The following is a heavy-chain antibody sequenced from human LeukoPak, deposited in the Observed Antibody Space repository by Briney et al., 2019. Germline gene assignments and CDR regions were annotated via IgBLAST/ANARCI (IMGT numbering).Heavy chain of an antibody. D-gene: IGHD6-19*01. V-gene: IGHV4-39*01. Sequence: SETLSLTCTVSGGSISSSSYYWGWIRQPPGKGLEWIGSIYYSGSTYYNPSLKSRVTISVDTSKNQFSLKLGSVTAADTAVYYCARLGSSGWSVRGDYWGQGTLVTVSS. J-gene: IGHJ4*02. CDR2: IYYSGST. CDR3: ARLGSSGWSVRGDY. CDR1: GGSISSSSYY.